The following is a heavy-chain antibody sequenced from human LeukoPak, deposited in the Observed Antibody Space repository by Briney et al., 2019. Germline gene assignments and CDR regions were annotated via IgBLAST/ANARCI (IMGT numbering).Heavy chain of an antibody. CDR1: GGSISSNNW. J-gene: IGHJ4*02. Sequence: PSETLSLTCAVSGGSISSNNWWSWVRQPPGKGLEWIGEINHSGSTNYNPSLKSRVTISVDTSKNQFSLKLSSVTAADTAVYYCAPLPMRGAGGDFDYWGQGTLVTVSS. V-gene: IGHV4-4*02. CDR3: APLPMRGAGGDFDY. D-gene: IGHD1-26*01. CDR2: INHSGST.